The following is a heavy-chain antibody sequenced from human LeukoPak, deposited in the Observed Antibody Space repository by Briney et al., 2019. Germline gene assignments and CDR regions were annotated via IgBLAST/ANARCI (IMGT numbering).Heavy chain of an antibody. CDR1: GGSISSYY. V-gene: IGHV4-59*01. CDR3: AGGGGSWYFDL. CDR2: IYYSGST. J-gene: IGHJ2*01. Sequence: PSETLSLTCTVSGGSISSYYWSWIRQPPGKGLEWIGYIYYSGSTNYNPSLKSRVTISVDTSKNQFSLKLSSVTAADTAVYYCAGGGGSWYFDLWGRGTLVTVSS.